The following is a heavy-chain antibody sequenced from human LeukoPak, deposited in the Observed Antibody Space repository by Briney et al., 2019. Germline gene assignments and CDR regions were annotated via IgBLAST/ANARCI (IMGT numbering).Heavy chain of an antibody. D-gene: IGHD3-22*01. Sequence: GGSLRLSCAASGFTFSSYSMNWVRQAPGKGLEWVSYITSSSATIYYADSVKGRFTISRDNAKNSLYLQMNSLRAEDTAVYYCAKRGGDSSGYYSPLKFDYWGQGTLVTVSS. V-gene: IGHV3-48*01. CDR1: GFTFSSYS. CDR2: ITSSSATI. J-gene: IGHJ4*02. CDR3: AKRGGDSSGYYSPLKFDY.